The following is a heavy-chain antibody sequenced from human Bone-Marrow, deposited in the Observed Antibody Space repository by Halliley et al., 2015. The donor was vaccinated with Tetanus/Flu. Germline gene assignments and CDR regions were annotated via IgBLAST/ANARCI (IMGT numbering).Heavy chain of an antibody. CDR2: ISGNSDNS. V-gene: IGHV3-23*01. CDR3: ARDRLYTSYALDV. J-gene: IGHJ6*02. Sequence: WVSIISGNSDNSYYVDSVKGRFTMSRDKSNNTLYLQMDNLRADDTAVYYCARDRLYTSYALDVWGQGTTVTVSS. D-gene: IGHD3-16*01.